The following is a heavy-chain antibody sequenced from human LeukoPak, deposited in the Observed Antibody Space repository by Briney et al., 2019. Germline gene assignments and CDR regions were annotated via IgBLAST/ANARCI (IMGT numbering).Heavy chain of an antibody. Sequence: SETLSLTCTVSGGSISSYHWYWIRQPPGKGLEWIGYIYYSGSTKYNPSLKSRVTISVDTSKKQFSLKLSSVTAADTAVYYCARDREGYRITIFGGAGYKEADAFDIWGQGTMVTVSS. CDR1: GGSISSYH. D-gene: IGHD3-3*01. J-gene: IGHJ3*02. CDR2: IYYSGST. V-gene: IGHV4-59*12. CDR3: ARDREGYRITIFGGAGYKEADAFDI.